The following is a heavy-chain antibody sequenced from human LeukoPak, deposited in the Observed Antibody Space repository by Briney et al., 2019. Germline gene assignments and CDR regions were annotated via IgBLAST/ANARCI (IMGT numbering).Heavy chain of an antibody. Sequence: SETLSLTCTVSGGPISSYYWSWIRQPPGKGLEWIGYIYYTGSTKYIASLKSRVTISVDTSKNQFSLKVSSVTAADAAVYYCARLRPSIGAAGTFDYWGQGTLVTVSS. V-gene: IGHV4-59*08. J-gene: IGHJ4*02. CDR3: ARLRPSIGAAGTFDY. D-gene: IGHD6-13*01. CDR1: GGPISSYY. CDR2: IYYTGST.